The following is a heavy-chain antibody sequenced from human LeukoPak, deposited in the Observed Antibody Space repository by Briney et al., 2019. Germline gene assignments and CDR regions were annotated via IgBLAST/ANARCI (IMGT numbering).Heavy chain of an antibody. D-gene: IGHD2-2*01. Sequence: GGSLRLSCAASGFTFSSYAMHWVRQAPGKGLEWVAVISYDGSNKYYADSVKGRFTISRDNSKNTLYLQMNSLRAEDTAVYYCATAMTPRDAFDIWGQGTMVTVSS. V-gene: IGHV3-30*14. CDR3: ATAMTPRDAFDI. CDR1: GFTFSSYA. J-gene: IGHJ3*02. CDR2: ISYDGSNK.